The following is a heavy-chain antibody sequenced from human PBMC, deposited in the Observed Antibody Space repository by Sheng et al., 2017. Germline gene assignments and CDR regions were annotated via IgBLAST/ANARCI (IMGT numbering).Heavy chain of an antibody. J-gene: IGHJ3*02. Sequence: QVQLVQSGAEVKKPGSSVKVSCKASGGTFSSYTISWVRQAPGQGLEWMGRIIPILGIANYAQKFQGRVTITADKSTSTAYMELSSLRSEDTAVYYCARVGNTEYYDSSAYYQGAFDIWGQGTMVTVSS. D-gene: IGHD3-22*01. CDR1: GGTFSSYT. CDR3: ARVGNTEYYDSSAYYQGAFDI. CDR2: IIPILGIA. V-gene: IGHV1-69*02.